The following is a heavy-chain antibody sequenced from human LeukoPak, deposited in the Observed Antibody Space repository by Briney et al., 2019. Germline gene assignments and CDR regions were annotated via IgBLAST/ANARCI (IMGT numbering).Heavy chain of an antibody. CDR2: IKQDGSEE. J-gene: IGHJ4*02. CDR3: ARRSGLEY. D-gene: IGHD3-3*01. V-gene: IGHV3-7*01. CDR1: GFTFSDYW. Sequence: GGSLRLSCEAAGFTFSDYWMSWVRQAPGKGLEWVANIKQDGSEEYYVDSVRGRFTISRDNAKNSLYLQMNSLRVDDTAVYYCARRSGLEYWGQGTLVTVSS.